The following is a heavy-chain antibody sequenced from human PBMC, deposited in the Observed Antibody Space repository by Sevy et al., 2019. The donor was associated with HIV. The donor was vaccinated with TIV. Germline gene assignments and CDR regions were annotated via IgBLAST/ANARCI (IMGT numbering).Heavy chain of an antibody. D-gene: IGHD6-6*01. CDR1: GASISNYY. J-gene: IGHJ2*01. Sequence: SETLSLTCTVSGASISNYYWSWIRQPPGKGLEWIAYLYYGGRTNYNPSLKSRVTISVDKSKNQFSLKLISVTAADTAVYYCARHSIAARSRYFDLWGRGTLVTVSS. CDR3: ARHSIAARSRYFDL. V-gene: IGHV4-59*01. CDR2: LYYGGRT.